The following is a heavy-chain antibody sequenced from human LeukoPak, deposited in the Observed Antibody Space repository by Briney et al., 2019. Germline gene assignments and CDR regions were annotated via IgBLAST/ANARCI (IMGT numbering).Heavy chain of an antibody. J-gene: IGHJ4*02. V-gene: IGHV3-48*03. D-gene: IGHD6-13*01. CDR2: ISWTGTTA. Sequence: GGSLRLSCAASGFTFSSFEMNWVRQAPGKGLEGISYISWTGTTAYYRDSVKGRFTFSRDNAKKSLYLQMHSLRAEDTAVYYCAREVVNQQLVFDLWGQGTLVTVSS. CDR1: GFTFSSFE. CDR3: AREVVNQQLVFDL.